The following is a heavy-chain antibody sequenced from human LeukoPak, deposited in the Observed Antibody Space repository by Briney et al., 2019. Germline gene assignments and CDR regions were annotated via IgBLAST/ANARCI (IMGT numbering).Heavy chain of an antibody. CDR1: GGSISSSSYY. CDR3: ARSVATIWVPDASDI. CDR2: IYYSGSS. J-gene: IGHJ3*02. Sequence: SETLSLTCTVSGGSISSSSYYWGWIRQPPGKGLEWIGNIYYSGSSYYNPSLKSRVTISVDTSKNQFSLKLSSVTAADTAVYYCARSVATIWVPDASDIWGQGTMVTVSS. V-gene: IGHV4-39*01. D-gene: IGHD5-12*01.